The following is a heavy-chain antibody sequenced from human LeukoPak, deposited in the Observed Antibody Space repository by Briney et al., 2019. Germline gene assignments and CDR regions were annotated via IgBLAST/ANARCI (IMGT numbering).Heavy chain of an antibody. D-gene: IGHD3-3*01. J-gene: IGHJ3*02. CDR1: GGTFSSYA. CDR3: ARELSWSGYSDAFDI. Sequence: SVKVSCKASGGTFSSYAISWVRQAPGQGLEWMGGIIPIFGTANYAQKFQGRVTITTDESTSTAYMELSSLRSEDTAVYYCARELSWSGYSDAFDIWGQGTMVTVSS. CDR2: IIPIFGTA. V-gene: IGHV1-69*05.